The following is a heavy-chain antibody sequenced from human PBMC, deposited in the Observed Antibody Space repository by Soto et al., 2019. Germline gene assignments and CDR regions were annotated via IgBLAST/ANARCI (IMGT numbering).Heavy chain of an antibody. CDR1: GFTFSSYS. J-gene: IGHJ3*02. D-gene: IGHD1-1*01. CDR2: ISSSSSYI. CDR3: ARDGRYNWNDAAAFDI. Sequence: GGSLRLSCAASGFTFSSYSMNWVRQAPGKGLEWVSSISSSSSYIYYADSVKGRFTISRDNAKNSLYLQMNSLRAEDTAVYYCARDGRYNWNDAAAFDIWGQRTMVTVSS. V-gene: IGHV3-21*01.